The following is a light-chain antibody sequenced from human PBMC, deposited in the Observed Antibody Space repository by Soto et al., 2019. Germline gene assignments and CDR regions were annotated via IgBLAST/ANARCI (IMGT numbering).Light chain of an antibody. CDR2: SAS. CDR3: LQDYNYPLT. Sequence: AIQMTQSPSSLSASVGDRVTITCRASQGIRNDLGWYQQKAGKAPKLLIYSASSLQSGVPSRFSGSGSGTDFTLTISSLQPEDFATYYCLQDYNYPLTFGGGTKVEIK. CDR1: QGIRND. V-gene: IGKV1-6*01. J-gene: IGKJ4*01.